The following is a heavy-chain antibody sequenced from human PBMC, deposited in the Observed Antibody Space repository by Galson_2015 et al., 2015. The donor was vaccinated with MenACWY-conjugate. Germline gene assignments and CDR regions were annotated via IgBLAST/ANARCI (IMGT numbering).Heavy chain of an antibody. V-gene: IGHV2-5*01. CDR2: VYWNDDK. D-gene: IGHD2-21*02. CDR3: AYRTHVTSVDF. J-gene: IGHJ4*02. Sequence: PALVKPTQTLTLTCTFSGLSLSSHAELVGWVRHPPGKAPEWLAFVYWNDDKRYSPSLRSRLTITKDTSRNQVVLTMTNMDPADTSIFYCAYRTHVTSVDFWGQGTLVTVSS. CDR1: GLSLSSHAEL.